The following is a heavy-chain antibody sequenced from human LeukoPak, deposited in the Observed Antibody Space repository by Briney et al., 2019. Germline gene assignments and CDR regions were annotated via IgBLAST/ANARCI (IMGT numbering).Heavy chain of an antibody. CDR1: GFTLSSYA. D-gene: IGHD1-26*01. CDR3: AREGEVGAFDY. J-gene: IGHJ4*02. CDR2: ISYDGSNK. V-gene: IGHV3-30-3*01. Sequence: TGGSLRLSCAASGFTLSSYAMHWVRQAPGKGLEWVAVISYDGSNKYYADSVKGRFTISRDNSKNTLYLQMNSLRAEDTAVYYCAREGEVGAFDYWGQGTLVTVSS.